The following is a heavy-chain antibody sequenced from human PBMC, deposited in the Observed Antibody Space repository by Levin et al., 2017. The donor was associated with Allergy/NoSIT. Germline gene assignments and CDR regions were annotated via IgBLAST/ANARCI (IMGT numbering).Heavy chain of an antibody. V-gene: IGHV3-66*02. J-gene: IGHJ5*02. CDR3: AREGIDGSGSYYKAAHLGWFDP. CDR2: IYSGGST. Sequence: GESLKISCAASGFTVSSHYMSWVRQAPGKGLEWVSVIYSGGSTYYADSVKGRFTISRDNSKNTLYLQMNSLRAEDTAVYYCAREGIDGSGSYYKAAHLGWFDPWGQGTLVTVSS. CDR1: GFTVSSHY. D-gene: IGHD3-10*01.